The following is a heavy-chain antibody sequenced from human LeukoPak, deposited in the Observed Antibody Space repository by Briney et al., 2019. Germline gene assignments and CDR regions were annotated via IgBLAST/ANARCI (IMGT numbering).Heavy chain of an antibody. Sequence: GGSLRLSCAVSGFTFSRYGMHWVRQAPGKGPEWVALISYDGGNKDYVDSVKGRFTVSRDNSRNTLYLQLHSLRPEDTAVYYCAKDRSTYNVLTGYQDYWGQGTLVTVSS. J-gene: IGHJ4*02. V-gene: IGHV3-30*18. D-gene: IGHD3-9*01. CDR3: AKDRSTYNVLTGYQDY. CDR1: GFTFSRYG. CDR2: ISYDGGNK.